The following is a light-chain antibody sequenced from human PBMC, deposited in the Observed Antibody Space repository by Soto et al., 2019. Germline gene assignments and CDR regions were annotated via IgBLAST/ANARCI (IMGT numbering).Light chain of an antibody. V-gene: IGLV1-40*01. J-gene: IGLJ2*01. CDR1: ISNTGAGYD. CDR3: QSYDNSLSAAV. Sequence: QSVLTQPPSVSGAPGQRVTISCTGSISNTGAGYDVHWYQQLPGTAPKLLIYDNSNRPSGVPDRFSGSKSGTSASLTITGIQTEDEADYYCQSYDNSLSAAVFGGGTKLAVL. CDR2: DNS.